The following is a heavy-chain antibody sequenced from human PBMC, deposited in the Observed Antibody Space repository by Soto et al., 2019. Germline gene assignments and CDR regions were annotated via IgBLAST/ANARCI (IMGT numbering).Heavy chain of an antibody. CDR3: ARDSFPPYSSSSKGLDY. D-gene: IGHD6-6*01. V-gene: IGHV4-59*01. J-gene: IGHJ4*01. CDR2: MDYSGTT. CDR1: GGSISSYY. Sequence: SETLSLTCTVSGGSISSYYWHWIRQSPGKGLEWIASMDYSGTTNYNPSLTSRITTSVDPSKKQFSLKMRSVTAADTAVYYCARDSFPPYSSSSKGLDYWGQGSMVTVSS.